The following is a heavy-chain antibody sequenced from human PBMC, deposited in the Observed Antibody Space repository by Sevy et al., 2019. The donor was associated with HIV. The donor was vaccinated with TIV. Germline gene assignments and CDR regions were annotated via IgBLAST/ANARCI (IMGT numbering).Heavy chain of an antibody. CDR2: INWNSGSI. J-gene: IGHJ4*02. CDR3: AKGYDLDY. D-gene: IGHD3-16*01. V-gene: IGHV3-9*03. Sequence: GGSLRLSCAASGFTFNDSAMYWVRQAPGKGLEWVSGINWNSGSIGYGDSVKGRFTISRDNAKNSLYLQMNSLRVEDMAFYYCAKGYDLDYWGQGTLVTVSS. CDR1: GFTFNDSA.